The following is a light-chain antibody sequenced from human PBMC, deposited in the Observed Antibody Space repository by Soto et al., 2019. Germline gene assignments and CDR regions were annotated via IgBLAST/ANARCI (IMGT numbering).Light chain of an antibody. J-gene: IGKJ2*01. Sequence: DIQMTQSPSSLSASLGDRVTITCRASQSINNYLNWYQQEEGKAPKLLIYAATSLQSGVPSRFSGSGSGTEFTLTIRSLQPGEFATYYCQPSYNSPYTFGLGTKLEIK. V-gene: IGKV1-39*01. CDR1: QSINNY. CDR2: AAT. CDR3: QPSYNSPYT.